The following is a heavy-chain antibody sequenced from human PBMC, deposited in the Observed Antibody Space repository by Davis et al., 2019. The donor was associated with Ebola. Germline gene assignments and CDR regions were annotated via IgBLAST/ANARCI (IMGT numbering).Heavy chain of an antibody. CDR1: GFTFSNYD. V-gene: IGHV3-23*01. J-gene: IGHJ4*02. Sequence: GESLKISCAASGFTFSNYDMSWVRQAPGKGLEWVSGIIYSGTTTYYADSVRGRFTVSRDNSNNIVYLQLTSLRAEDTALYYCAKHQGRSHDYWGQGTLVTVSS. D-gene: IGHD2-2*01. CDR3: AKHQGRSHDY. CDR2: IIYSGTTT.